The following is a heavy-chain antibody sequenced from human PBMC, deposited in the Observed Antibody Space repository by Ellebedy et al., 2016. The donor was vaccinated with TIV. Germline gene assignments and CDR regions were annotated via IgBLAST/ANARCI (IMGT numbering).Heavy chain of an antibody. J-gene: IGHJ4*02. V-gene: IGHV1-18*01. CDR3: ARHACPHCSDDY. Sequence: AASVQVSCKASGYTFNLYGINWVRQAPGQGLEWVGWISAKDGNKKYAQKLQDRDTMTTDTATSTAYMELRSLRSDDTAVYYCARHACPHCSDDYWGQGTLVTVSS. CDR2: ISAKDGNK. CDR1: GYTFNLYG. D-gene: IGHD6-19*01.